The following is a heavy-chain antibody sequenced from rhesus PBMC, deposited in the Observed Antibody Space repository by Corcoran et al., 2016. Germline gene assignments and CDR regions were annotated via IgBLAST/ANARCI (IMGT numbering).Heavy chain of an antibody. CDR2: ITYSGST. CDR1: GGPLSSRYYY. D-gene: IGHD6-31*01. CDR3: ARTQRLVFDY. V-gene: IGHV4-122*02. Sequence: QVQLQESGPGRAKPSETLSPPCPVSGGPLSSRYYYLSWVRKPPGKGLEWIGYITYSGSTSYNPSLKSRVTISRDTSKNQFSLKLISVTAADTAVYYCARTQRLVFDYWGQGVLVTVSS. J-gene: IGHJ4*01.